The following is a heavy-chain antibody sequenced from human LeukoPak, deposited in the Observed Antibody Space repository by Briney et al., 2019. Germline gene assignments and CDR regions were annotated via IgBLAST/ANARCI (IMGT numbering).Heavy chain of an antibody. V-gene: IGHV1-18*01. CDR3: AGDGPRYCSGGICYPDH. J-gene: IGHJ4*02. CDR2: ISGYNGNT. CDR1: GYSFTSYG. D-gene: IGHD2-15*01. Sequence: ASVKVSCKASGYSFTSYGINWVRQAPGQGLERMGWISGYNGNTKYAQDFQGRVTMTTETSTNTAYMELRSLTSDDTAVYYCAGDGPRYCSGGICYPDHWGQGTLVTVSS.